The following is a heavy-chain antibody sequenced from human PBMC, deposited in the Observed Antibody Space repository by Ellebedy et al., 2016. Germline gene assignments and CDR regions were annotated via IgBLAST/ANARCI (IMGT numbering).Heavy chain of an antibody. CDR3: AKDYGSGSYYEEGFGLVYYYYGMDV. D-gene: IGHD3-10*01. CDR2: ISYDGSNK. Sequence: GESLKISXAASGFTFSSYGMHWVRQAPGKGLEWVAVISYDGSNKYYADSVKGRFTISRDNSKNTLYLQMNSLRAEDTAVYYCAKDYGSGSYYEEGFGLVYYYYGMDVWGQGTTVTVSS. J-gene: IGHJ6*02. V-gene: IGHV3-30*18. CDR1: GFTFSSYG.